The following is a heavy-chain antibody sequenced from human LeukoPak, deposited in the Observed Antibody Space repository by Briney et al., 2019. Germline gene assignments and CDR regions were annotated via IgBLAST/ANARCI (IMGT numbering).Heavy chain of an antibody. D-gene: IGHD7-27*01. CDR1: GFTFSSDG. CDR2: IWYDGSNK. CDR3: ASQGLTGSTYYFDY. V-gene: IGHV3-33*01. Sequence: GGSLRLSCAAPGFTFSSDGMHWVRQAPGKGLEWVAVIWYDGSNKYYADSVKGRFTISRDNSKNTLYLQMNRLRAEDTAVYSCASQGLTGSTYYFDYWGQGTLVTVSS. J-gene: IGHJ4*02.